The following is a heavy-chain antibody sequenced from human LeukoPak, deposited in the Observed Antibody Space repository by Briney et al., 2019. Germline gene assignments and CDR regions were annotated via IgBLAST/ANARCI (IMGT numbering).Heavy chain of an antibody. CDR2: IYYSGST. CDR1: GGSIRGYF. Sequence: ASETLSLTCTVSGGSIRGYFWTWIRQPPGKGLEWIGYIYYSGSTNYNPSLKSRVTIAVDTSKNQFSLRLNSVTAADTAVYYCARETCLHSGSYSDDAFDIWGQGTMVTVSS. J-gene: IGHJ3*02. D-gene: IGHD1-26*01. V-gene: IGHV4-59*01. CDR3: ARETCLHSGSYSDDAFDI.